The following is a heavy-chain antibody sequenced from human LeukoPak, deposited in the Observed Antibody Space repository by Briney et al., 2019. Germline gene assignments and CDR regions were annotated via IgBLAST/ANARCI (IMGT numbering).Heavy chain of an antibody. Sequence: ASVKVSCKASGYTFTGYYMHWVRQAPGQGLEWMGWINPNSGGTNYAQKFQGRVTMTRDTSISTAYMELSRLRSDDTAVYYCARGRFLEWLFVYFDYWGQGTLVTVSS. D-gene: IGHD3-3*01. CDR3: ARGRFLEWLFVYFDY. CDR2: INPNSGGT. V-gene: IGHV1-2*02. CDR1: GYTFTGYY. J-gene: IGHJ4*02.